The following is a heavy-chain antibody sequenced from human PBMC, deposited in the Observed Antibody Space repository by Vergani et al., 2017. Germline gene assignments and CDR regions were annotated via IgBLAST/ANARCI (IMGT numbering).Heavy chain of an antibody. J-gene: IGHJ5*02. CDR3: ARDPRHYGSGTP. Sequence: EVQLVESGGGLVQPGGSLRLSCAASGFTFSSYEMNWVRQAPGKGLEWVANIKQDGSEKYYVDSVKGRFTISRDNAKNSLYLQMNSLRAEDTAVYYCARDPRHYGSGTPWGQGTLVTVSS. CDR1: GFTFSSYE. D-gene: IGHD3-10*01. CDR2: IKQDGSEK. V-gene: IGHV3-7*03.